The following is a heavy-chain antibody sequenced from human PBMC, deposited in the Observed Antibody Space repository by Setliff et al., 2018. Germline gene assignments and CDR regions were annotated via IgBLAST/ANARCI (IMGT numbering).Heavy chain of an antibody. Sequence: ASVKVSCKASGYTFTGYYMHWVRQAPGQGLEWMGRSNPNSGGTNYAQKFQARVTMTRDTSTNTVYMQLSSLRSEDTAVYYCARESTAKNFWGEYSDYWGQGTLVTVSS. V-gene: IGHV1-2*06. CDR3: ARESTAKNFWGEYSDY. CDR1: GYTFTGYY. J-gene: IGHJ4*02. D-gene: IGHD3-3*01. CDR2: SNPNSGGT.